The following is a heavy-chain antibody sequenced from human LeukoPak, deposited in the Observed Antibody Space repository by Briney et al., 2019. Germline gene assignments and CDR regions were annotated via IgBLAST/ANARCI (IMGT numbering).Heavy chain of an antibody. CDR2: IYYSGST. V-gene: IGHV4-59*01. Sequence: PSETLSLTCTVSGGSISSYYWSWIRQPPGKGLEWIGYIYYSGSTNYNPSLKSRVTISVDTSKNHFSLKLSSVTAADTAVYYCARTILWGLGFDPWGQGTLVTVSS. J-gene: IGHJ5*02. CDR1: GGSISSYY. CDR3: ARTILWGLGFDP. D-gene: IGHD2-21*01.